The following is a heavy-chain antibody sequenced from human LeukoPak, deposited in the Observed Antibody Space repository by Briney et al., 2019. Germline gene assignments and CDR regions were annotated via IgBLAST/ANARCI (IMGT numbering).Heavy chain of an antibody. CDR2: IYSGVST. J-gene: IGHJ3*02. CDR1: GFTVSSNY. Sequence: GGSLRLSCAGSGFTVSSNYMNWVRQTPGKGLEWVSVIYSGVSTDYADSVKGRFTISRDNSKNTLYLQMNSLRAEDTAVYYCAKDFGEAAFDIWGQGTMVTVSS. CDR3: AKDFGEAAFDI. V-gene: IGHV3-66*01. D-gene: IGHD3-10*01.